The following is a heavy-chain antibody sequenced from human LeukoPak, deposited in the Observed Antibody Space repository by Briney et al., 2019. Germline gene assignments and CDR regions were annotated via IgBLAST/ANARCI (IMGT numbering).Heavy chain of an antibody. CDR1: GDSVSSNSAA. CDR3: ARISSSSGLFDY. Sequence: SQTLSLTCAISGDSVSSNSAASNWIRQSPSSGLEWLGRTYYRSKWYNDYAVSVKSRITINPDTSKNQFSLQLKSVTPEDTAVYYCARISSSSGLFDYWGQGTLVTVSS. J-gene: IGHJ4*02. CDR2: TYYRSKWYN. V-gene: IGHV6-1*01. D-gene: IGHD6-6*01.